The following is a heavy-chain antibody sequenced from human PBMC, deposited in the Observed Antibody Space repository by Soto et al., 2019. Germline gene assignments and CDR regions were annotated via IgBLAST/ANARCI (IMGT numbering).Heavy chain of an antibody. CDR2: ISYDGSNK. CDR1: GFTFSSYA. J-gene: IGHJ4*02. CDR3: ARDRYYDSSGHYFDY. D-gene: IGHD3-22*01. V-gene: IGHV3-30-3*01. Sequence: PGGSLRLSCAASGFTFSSYAMHWVRQAPGKGLEWLAVISYDGSNKYYADSVKGRFTISRDNSKNTLYLQMNSLRAEDTAVYYCARDRYYDSSGHYFDYWGQGTLLTVSS.